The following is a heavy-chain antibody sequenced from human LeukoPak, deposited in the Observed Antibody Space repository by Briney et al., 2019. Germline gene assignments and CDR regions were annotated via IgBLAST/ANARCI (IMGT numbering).Heavy chain of an antibody. CDR1: ELTFSNYW. J-gene: IGHJ4*02. V-gene: IGHV3-7*01. D-gene: IGHD1-1*01. CDR3: ARDNYRVFDY. Sequence: PGGSLRLSCVVSELTFSNYWMTWVRQAPGKGLEWVANIKDDGRDKNYVASVKGRFTISRDNAKNSVYLQMNNLRPDDTAVYYCARDNYRVFDYWGQGTLVTVSS. CDR2: IKDDGRDK.